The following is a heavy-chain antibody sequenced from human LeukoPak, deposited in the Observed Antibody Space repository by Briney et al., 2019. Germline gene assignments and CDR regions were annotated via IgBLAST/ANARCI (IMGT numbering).Heavy chain of an antibody. CDR3: ARDLEGFDP. CDR2: IYSGGST. Sequence: GGSLTLPCAVSGYTVSSNYTSWVRQAPGKGLEWVSFIYSGGSTYYADSVKGRFTITRDNSKNTLYLQINSQRAEDTAVYYCARDLEGFDPWGQGTLVTVSS. J-gene: IGHJ5*02. V-gene: IGHV3-53*01. CDR1: GYTVSSNY.